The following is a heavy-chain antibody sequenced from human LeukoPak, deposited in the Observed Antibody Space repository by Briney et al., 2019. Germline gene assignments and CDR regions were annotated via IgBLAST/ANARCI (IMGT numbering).Heavy chain of an antibody. D-gene: IGHD1-26*01. CDR1: GYTFTSYY. J-gene: IGHJ4*02. CDR3: ARDGSGSYYGHFDY. Sequence: GASVKVSCEASGYTFTSYYMHGVRQAPGQGLEWMGIINPSDGTTSHAQKFQGRVTMTRDTSTSTVHMELSSLRSEDTAVYYCARDGSGSYYGHFDYWGQGTLVTVSP. V-gene: IGHV1-46*01. CDR2: INPSDGTT.